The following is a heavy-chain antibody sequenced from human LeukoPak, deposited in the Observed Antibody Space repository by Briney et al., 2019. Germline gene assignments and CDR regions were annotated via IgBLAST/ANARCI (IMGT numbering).Heavy chain of an antibody. V-gene: IGHV4-59*10. J-gene: IGHJ5*02. Sequence: SETLSLTCAVYGGSISSYYWSWIRQPAGKGLEWIGRIYTTGSTNYNPSLKSRVTMSIDTSKKQFSLKLTSVTAADTAVYYCARGKYYYDSSSSYRYFDPWGQGTLVTVSS. CDR2: IYTTGST. CDR1: GGSISSYY. D-gene: IGHD3-22*01. CDR3: ARGKYYYDSSSSYRYFDP.